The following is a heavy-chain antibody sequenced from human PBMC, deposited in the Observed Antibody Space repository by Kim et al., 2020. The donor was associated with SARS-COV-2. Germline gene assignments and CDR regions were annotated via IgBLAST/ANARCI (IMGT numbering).Heavy chain of an antibody. CDR3: AREYAWGGVATIKYYYYYYGMDV. CDR1: GFTFSSYA. CDR2: ISYDGSNK. D-gene: IGHD5-12*01. Sequence: GGSLRLSCAASGFTFSSYAMHWVRQAPGKGLEWVAVISYDGSNKYYADPVKGRFTISRDNSKNTLYLQMNSLRAEDTAVYYCAREYAWGGVATIKYYYYYYGMDVWGQGTTVTVSS. J-gene: IGHJ6*02. V-gene: IGHV3-30*04.